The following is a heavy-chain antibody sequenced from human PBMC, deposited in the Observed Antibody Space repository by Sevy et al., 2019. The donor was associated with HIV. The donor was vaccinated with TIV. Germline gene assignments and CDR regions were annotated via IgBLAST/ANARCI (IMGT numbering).Heavy chain of an antibody. CDR1: GLTLTTTG. D-gene: IGHD3-16*01. J-gene: IGHJ4*02. CDR3: AGGDTTMITYLDY. V-gene: IGHV3-23*01. CDR2: VTSDGTT. Sequence: GGSLRLSCAASGLTLTTTGMSWVRQAPGKGLEWVAGVTSDGTTYYADSVRNRFPISRDNSKNKLYLQLNSLRADDTAVCYCAGGDTTMITYLDYWGQGTLVTVSS.